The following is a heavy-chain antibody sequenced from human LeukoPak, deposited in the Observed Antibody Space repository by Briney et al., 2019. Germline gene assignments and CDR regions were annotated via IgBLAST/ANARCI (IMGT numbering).Heavy chain of an antibody. D-gene: IGHD3-10*01. CDR2: MNPNSGNT. CDR1: GYTFTSYD. J-gene: IGHJ3*02. V-gene: IGHV1-8*01. CDR3: AREGRKGRAFDI. Sequence: ASVKVSCKASGYTFTSYDINWVRQAPGQGLEWMGWMNPNSGNTGYAQKFQGRVTMTRNTSISTAYMELSSLRSEDTAVYYCAREGRKGRAFDIWGQGTMVTVSS.